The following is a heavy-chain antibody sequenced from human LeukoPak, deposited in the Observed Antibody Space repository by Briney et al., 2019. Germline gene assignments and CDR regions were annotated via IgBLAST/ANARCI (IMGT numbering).Heavy chain of an antibody. CDR2: LRPRSAMT. CDR1: GYTFTDND. J-gene: IGHJ4*02. D-gene: IGHD1-26*01. CDR3: ARGRVGFDF. V-gene: IGHV1-8*01. Sequence: ASVKVSCTASGYTFTDNDINWVRQAPGQGLEWMGWLRPRSAMTEFAQKFQGRISLTRDNSINTAYMELTSLTSADTALYYCARGRVGFDFWGQGTLVTVSS.